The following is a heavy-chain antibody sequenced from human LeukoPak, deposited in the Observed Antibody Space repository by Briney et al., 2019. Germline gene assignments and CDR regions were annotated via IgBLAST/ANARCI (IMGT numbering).Heavy chain of an antibody. J-gene: IGHJ6*02. D-gene: IGHD1-7*01. CDR3: TTDEDWNYARKDV. V-gene: IGHV3-15*04. Sequence: GGSLRLSCAASGFTFNYAWMSWVRQVPGKGLEWVGQTVSEIDGGTTDYATPVKGRFTISGDDSKSTLYLQMNSLKIEDTAVYYCTTDEDWNYARKDVWGQGATVIVSS. CDR1: GFTFNYAW. CDR2: TVSEIDGGTT.